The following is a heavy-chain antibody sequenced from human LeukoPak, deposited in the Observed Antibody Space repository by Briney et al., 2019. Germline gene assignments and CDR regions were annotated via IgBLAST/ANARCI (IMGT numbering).Heavy chain of an antibody. D-gene: IGHD3-10*01. J-gene: IGHJ4*02. CDR1: SGSISSYY. CDR3: ARHEKLGQFDY. V-gene: IGHV4-59*08. Sequence: SETLSLTCTVSSGSISSYYWSWIRQPPGKGLERIGYVYYSGSANYNPSLKSRVTISVDTSKNQFSLKLSSVTAADTAVYYCARHEKLGQFDYWGQGTLVTVSS. CDR2: VYYSGSA.